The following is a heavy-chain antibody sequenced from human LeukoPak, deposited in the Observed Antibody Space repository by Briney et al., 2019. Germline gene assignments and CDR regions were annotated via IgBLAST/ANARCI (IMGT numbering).Heavy chain of an antibody. D-gene: IGHD3-10*01. CDR3: ARSDGYGLVGI. CDR2: IYYNGST. J-gene: IGHJ3*02. CDR1: GGSISSGVFS. V-gene: IGHV4-30-4*07. Sequence: PSETLSLTCTVSGGSISSGVFSWTWIRQPPGKGLESFGYIYYNGSTFYNPSLNSRITFSLDTSKNQFSLNLSSVTAADTAVYYCARSDGYGLVGIWGQGTMVTVSS.